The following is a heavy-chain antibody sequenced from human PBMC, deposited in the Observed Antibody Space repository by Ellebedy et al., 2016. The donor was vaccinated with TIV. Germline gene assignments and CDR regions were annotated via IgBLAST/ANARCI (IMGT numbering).Heavy chain of an antibody. V-gene: IGHV3-48*04. J-gene: IGHJ6*02. D-gene: IGHD3-16*01. CDR1: GFTFSSYG. Sequence: GGSLRLSCAASGFTFSSYGMNWVRQAPGKGLEWVSYISSSSSTIYYADSVKGRFTISRDNAKNSLYLQMNSLRAEDTALYYCAKDMRSYYYGMDVWGQGTTVTVSS. CDR2: ISSSSSTI. CDR3: AKDMRSYYYGMDV.